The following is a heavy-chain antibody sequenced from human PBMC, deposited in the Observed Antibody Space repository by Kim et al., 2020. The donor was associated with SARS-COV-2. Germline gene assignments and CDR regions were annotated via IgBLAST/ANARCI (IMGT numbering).Heavy chain of an antibody. J-gene: IGHJ4*02. CDR3: AAWGREPTIFGVVSRRDFDY. D-gene: IGHD3-3*01. CDR2: INHSGST. CDR1: GGSFSGYY. V-gene: IGHV4-34*01. Sequence: SETLSLTCAVYGGSFSGYYLSWIRQPPGKGLEWIGEINHSGSTNYNPSLMSRVTRSVDTSENQFSLKLSYVTAADTAVYYCAAWGREPTIFGVVSRRDFDYWGRGTLVTVSS.